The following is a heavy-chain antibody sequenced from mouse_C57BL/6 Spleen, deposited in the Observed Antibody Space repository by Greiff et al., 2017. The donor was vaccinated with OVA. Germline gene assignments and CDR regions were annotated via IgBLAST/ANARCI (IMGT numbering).Heavy chain of an antibody. J-gene: IGHJ4*01. CDR3: ASYRGAMDY. CDR2: IDPSDSET. Sequence: VKLQQPGAELVRPGSSVKLSCKASGYTFTSYWMHWVKQRPIQGLEWIGNIDPSDSETHYNQKFKDKATLTVDKSSSTAYMQLSSLTSEDSAVYYCASYRGAMDYWGQGTSVTVSS. V-gene: IGHV1-52*01. D-gene: IGHD2-14*01. CDR1: GYTFTSYW.